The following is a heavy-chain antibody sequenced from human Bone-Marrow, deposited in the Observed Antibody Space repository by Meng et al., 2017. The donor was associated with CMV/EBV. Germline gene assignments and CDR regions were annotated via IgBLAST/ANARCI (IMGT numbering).Heavy chain of an antibody. Sequence: GESLKISCAASGFTFDHYGMTWVRQPPGKGLEWVATIGKDGDVKHYVDSVEGRFTISRDNAKSSLFLQMNSLRAEDTALYYCARQRTTPRDCFDFWGQGALVTVSS. D-gene: IGHD1-1*01. CDR3: ARQRTTPRDCFDF. CDR2: IGKDGDVK. V-gene: IGHV3-7*01. CDR1: GFTFDHYG. J-gene: IGHJ4*02.